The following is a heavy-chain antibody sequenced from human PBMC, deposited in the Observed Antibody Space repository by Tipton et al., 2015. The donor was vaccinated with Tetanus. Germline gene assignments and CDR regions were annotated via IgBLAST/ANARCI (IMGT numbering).Heavy chain of an antibody. J-gene: IGHJ4*02. CDR3: ARDERYGDYAY. CDR1: GGSFSNYF. CDR2: TYYSGST. D-gene: IGHD4-17*01. V-gene: IGHV4-59*01. Sequence: TLSLTCAVYGGSFSNYFWRWIRQPPGKGLEWIGYTYYSGSTGYNPSLKSRVTISIDSSKNQFSLKLTSVTAADTAVYYCARDERYGDYAYWGQGALVTVSS.